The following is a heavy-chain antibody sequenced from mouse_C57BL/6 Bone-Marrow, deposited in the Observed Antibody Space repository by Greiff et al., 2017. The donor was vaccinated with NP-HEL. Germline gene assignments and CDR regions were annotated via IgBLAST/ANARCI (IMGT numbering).Heavy chain of an antibody. CDR3: ARPDYGSSVDYFDY. CDR1: GYTFTDYY. J-gene: IGHJ2*01. V-gene: IGHV1-76*01. CDR2: IYPGSGNT. Sequence: VQLQQSGAELVWPGASVKLSCKASGYTFTDYYINWVKQRPGQGLEWIARIYPGSGNTYYNEKFKGKATLTAEKSSSTAYMQLSSLTSEDSAVYFCARPDYGSSVDYFDYWGQGTTLTVSS. D-gene: IGHD1-1*01.